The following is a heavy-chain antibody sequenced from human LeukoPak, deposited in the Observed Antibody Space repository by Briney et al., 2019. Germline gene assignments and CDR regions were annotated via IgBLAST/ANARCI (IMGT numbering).Heavy chain of an antibody. Sequence: PSESLSLTCAVSGYFISSGYYWGWIRQPPGKGLEWIGNIYHSESTNYNPSLKSRVTISVDTSKNQFSLKLISVTAADTAVYYCARIMVRGVMEYWGQGILVTVSS. CDR3: ARIMVRGVMEY. J-gene: IGHJ4*02. D-gene: IGHD3-10*01. CDR2: IYHSEST. CDR1: GYFISSGYY. V-gene: IGHV4-38-2*01.